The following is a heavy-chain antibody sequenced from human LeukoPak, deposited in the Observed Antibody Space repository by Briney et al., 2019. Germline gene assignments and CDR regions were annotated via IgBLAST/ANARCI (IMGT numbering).Heavy chain of an antibody. J-gene: IGHJ6*03. V-gene: IGHV4-59*01. CDR2: IYYSGSN. Sequence: SETLSLTCTVSGGSISSYYWSWIRQPPGKGREWVGYIYYSGSNNYNPSLKSRVTISVKTSKNQFSLKLSSVTAADTAVYYCARGIFNYYDSSGYYDFYYYYYMDVWGKGTTVTVSS. D-gene: IGHD3-22*01. CDR3: ARGIFNYYDSSGYYDFYYYYYMDV. CDR1: GGSISSYY.